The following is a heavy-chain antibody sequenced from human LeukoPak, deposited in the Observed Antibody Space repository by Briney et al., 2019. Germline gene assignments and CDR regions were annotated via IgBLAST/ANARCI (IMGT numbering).Heavy chain of an antibody. J-gene: IGHJ3*02. D-gene: IGHD3-3*01. CDR1: GYTFTDYF. V-gene: IGHV1-2*02. Sequence: ASVKASCKASGYTFTDYFMNWVRQAPGQGLEWMGWTNPKSGGTVYAQKFQGRVTMTRDTSSSTAYMELSRLRFDDTVVYYCARGPRITIFGVVMANDAFDIWGQGTMVTVSS. CDR2: TNPKSGGT. CDR3: ARGPRITIFGVVMANDAFDI.